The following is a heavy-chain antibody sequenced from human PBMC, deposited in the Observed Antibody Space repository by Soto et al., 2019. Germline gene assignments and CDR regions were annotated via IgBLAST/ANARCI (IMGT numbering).Heavy chain of an antibody. D-gene: IGHD2-2*01. CDR1: GFIFSNSW. CDR3: AKPQVDCSSTTCYSDYYYYYGMDA. Sequence: GGSLRLSCAASGFIFSNSWMSWVRQAPGQGLEWVANIKQDGSQKYYVDSVKGRFTISRDNAKNSLYLQMNSLRAEDTAVYYCAKPQVDCSSTTCYSDYYYYYGMDAWGQGTTVTVSS. V-gene: IGHV3-7*03. CDR2: IKQDGSQK. J-gene: IGHJ6*02.